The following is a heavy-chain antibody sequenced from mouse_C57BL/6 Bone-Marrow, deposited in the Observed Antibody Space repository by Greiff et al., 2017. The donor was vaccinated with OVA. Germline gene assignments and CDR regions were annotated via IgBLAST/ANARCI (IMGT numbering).Heavy chain of an antibody. CDR3: ALTQYFDV. J-gene: IGHJ1*03. CDR2: IYPRSGTT. CDR1: GYTLTSSG. D-gene: IGHD4-1*01. V-gene: IGHV1-81*01. Sequence: VKLQQSGAELARPGASVKLSCTASGYTLTSSGISWVKQRTGQGLEWIGEIYPRSGTTDYNEKFKGKATLTADKYSSTAYMELRSLTSEDSAVYFCALTQYFDVWGTGTTVTVSS.